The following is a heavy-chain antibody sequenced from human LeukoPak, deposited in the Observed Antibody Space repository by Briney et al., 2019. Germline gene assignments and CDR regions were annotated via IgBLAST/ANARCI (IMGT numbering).Heavy chain of an antibody. CDR3: ARDINPSIVVVTAIHDAFDI. CDR1: GGTFSSYA. D-gene: IGHD2-21*02. Sequence: ASVKVSCKASGGTFSSYAISWVRQAPGQGLEWMGGIIPIFGTANYAQKFQGRVTITADKSTSTAYMELSSLRSEDTAVYYCARDINPSIVVVTAIHDAFDIWGQGTMVTVSS. V-gene: IGHV1-69*06. CDR2: IIPIFGTA. J-gene: IGHJ3*02.